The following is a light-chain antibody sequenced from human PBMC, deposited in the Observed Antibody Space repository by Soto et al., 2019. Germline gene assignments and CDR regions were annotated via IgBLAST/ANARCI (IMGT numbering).Light chain of an antibody. CDR3: QHYGTSRT. CDR1: QSVSSSY. J-gene: IGKJ1*01. Sequence: EIVLTQSPGTLSLSPGERATLSCRTSQSVSSSYLTWYQHKPGQAPRLLIYGASSRATGIPDRFSGSGSGTDFTLTISRLEPEDFAVYYCQHYGTSRTFGRGTKVEIK. CDR2: GAS. V-gene: IGKV3-20*01.